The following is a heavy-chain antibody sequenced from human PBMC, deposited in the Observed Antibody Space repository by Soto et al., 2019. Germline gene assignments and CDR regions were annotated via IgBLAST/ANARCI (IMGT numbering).Heavy chain of an antibody. D-gene: IGHD1-26*01. Sequence: GSLRLSCAASGFTFNDYYMDWVRQAPGKGLEWVGRIKNRANSYTTEYAASVKGRFTISRDDSKTSLYLQMNSLKNDDTAVYYCTRARSYYGGMIHYWGLGTLVTASS. CDR1: GFTFNDYY. V-gene: IGHV3-72*01. CDR3: TRARSYYGGMIHY. CDR2: IKNRANSYTT. J-gene: IGHJ4*02.